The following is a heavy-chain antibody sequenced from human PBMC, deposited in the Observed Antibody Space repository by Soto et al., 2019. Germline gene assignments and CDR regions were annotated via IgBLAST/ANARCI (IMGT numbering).Heavy chain of an antibody. CDR1: GDTFTSYY. CDR2: INPHGGST. CDR3: ARSSGGNFGIIIEGSNWFDP. D-gene: IGHD3-3*01. V-gene: IGHV1-46*01. Sequence: SAKVSCNAPGDTFTSYYLNWVRQAPGQGLEWMGVINPHGGSTKYAQKFQGRVTMTRDTSRSTVYMELRSLRSDDPAIYYCARSSGGNFGIIIEGSNWFDPWGQGPLVTVSS. J-gene: IGHJ5*02.